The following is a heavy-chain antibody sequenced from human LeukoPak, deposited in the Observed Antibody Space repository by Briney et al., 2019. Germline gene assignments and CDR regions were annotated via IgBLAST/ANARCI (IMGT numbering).Heavy chain of an antibody. CDR3: ARRGQGGYSSTWYFAY. CDR1: GGAFSGYD. D-gene: IGHD6-13*01. Sequence: SETLSLTCAVYGGAFSGYDWSWIRQPPGKGLELVWAIYYSGSANYNPSIKSRVTMSRDTSKNQYSLKLSSVTAADTAVYYCARRGQGGYSSTWYFAYWGQGTLVTVSA. J-gene: IGHJ4*02. V-gene: IGHV4-59*08. CDR2: IYYSGSA.